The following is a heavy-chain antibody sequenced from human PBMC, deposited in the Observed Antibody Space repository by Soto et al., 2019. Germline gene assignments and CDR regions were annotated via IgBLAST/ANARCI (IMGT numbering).Heavy chain of an antibody. J-gene: IGHJ3*01. CDR1: GIRLSESY. CDR2: IGDSYR. V-gene: IGHV3-11*05. CDR3: ARRRAFGEVEAFDD. D-gene: IGHD3-16*01. Sequence: QVQLVESGGGLVKPGGTLRLSCAGSGIRLSESYINWIRLTPEKGLAWISYIGDSYRHYAASVRGRFTISRDSVQNSVSLEMTNLRVDDTAIYYCARRRAFGEVEAFDDWGPGTRVTVSS.